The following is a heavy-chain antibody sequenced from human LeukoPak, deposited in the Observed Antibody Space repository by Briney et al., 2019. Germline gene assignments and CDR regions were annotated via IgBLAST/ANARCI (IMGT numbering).Heavy chain of an antibody. J-gene: IGHJ3*02. CDR2: ISSSGSTI. CDR1: GFTVSSYE. CDR3: ARDKAAAGNAFDI. D-gene: IGHD6-13*01. V-gene: IGHV3-48*03. Sequence: PGGSLRLSCAASGFTVSSYEVNWVRQAPGKGLEWVSYISSSGSTIYYADSVQGRFTISRHNAKNSLYLQMNSLRAEDTAVYYCARDKAAAGNAFDIWGQGTMVTVSS.